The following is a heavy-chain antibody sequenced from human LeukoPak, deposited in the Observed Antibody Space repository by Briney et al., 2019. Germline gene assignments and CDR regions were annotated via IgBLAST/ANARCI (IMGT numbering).Heavy chain of an antibody. CDR2: ISWNSGSI. D-gene: IGHD6-13*01. V-gene: IGHV3-9*01. CDR1: GFTFDDYA. CDR3: AKDTAAAGPARDYYYGMDV. Sequence: PGRSLRLSCAASGFTFDDYAMHWVRQAPGKGLEWVSGISWNSGSIGYADSVKGRFTISRDNAKNSLYLQMNSLRAEDTALYYCAKDTAAAGPARDYYYGMDVWGQGTTVTVSS. J-gene: IGHJ6*02.